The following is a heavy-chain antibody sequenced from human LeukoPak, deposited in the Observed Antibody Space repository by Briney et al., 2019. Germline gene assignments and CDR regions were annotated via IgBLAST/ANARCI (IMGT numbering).Heavy chain of an antibody. CDR2: ISSSSSYI. J-gene: IGHJ4*02. CDR3: ARRNGGSFDY. D-gene: IGHD2-15*01. CDR1: XXXXSXXX. Sequence: LRLSCAASXXXXSXXXMNWXRXAPGXGLXXVSSISSSSSYIYYADSVKGRFTISRDNAKNSLYLQMNSLRAEDTAVYYCARRNGGSFDYWGQGTLVTVSS. V-gene: IGHV3-21*01.